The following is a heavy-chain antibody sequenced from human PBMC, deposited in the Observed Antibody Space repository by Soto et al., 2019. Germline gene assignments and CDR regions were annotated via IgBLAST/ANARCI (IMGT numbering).Heavy chain of an antibody. V-gene: IGHV3-30-3*01. CDR1: GFTFSSYA. CDR2: ISYDGSNK. Sequence: GGSLRLSCVASGFTFSSYAMHWVRQAPGKGLEWVAVISYDGSNKYYADSVKGRFTISRDNSKNTLYLQMNSLRAEDTAVYYCARAGAQFDYWGQGTLVTVSS. J-gene: IGHJ4*02. CDR3: ARAGAQFDY. D-gene: IGHD1-26*01.